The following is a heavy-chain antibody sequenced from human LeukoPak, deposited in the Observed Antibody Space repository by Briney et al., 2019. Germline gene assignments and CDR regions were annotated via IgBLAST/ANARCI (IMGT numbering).Heavy chain of an antibody. D-gene: IGHD6-19*01. CDR2: MIPIFGTA. CDR3: ARDHSSGRYYYYYYYMDV. Sequence: SVKVSCKASGGTFSSYAISWVRQAPGQGLEWMGRMIPIFGTANYAQKFQGRVTITTDESTSTAYMELSSLRSEDTAVYYCARDHSSGRYYYYYYYMDVWGKGTTVTVSS. J-gene: IGHJ6*03. V-gene: IGHV1-69*05. CDR1: GGTFSSYA.